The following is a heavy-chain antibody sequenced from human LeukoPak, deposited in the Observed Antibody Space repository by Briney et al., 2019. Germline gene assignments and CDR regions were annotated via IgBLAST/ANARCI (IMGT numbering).Heavy chain of an antibody. J-gene: IGHJ4*02. V-gene: IGHV3-21*01. D-gene: IGHD3-22*01. Sequence: PGGSLRLSCAASGFTFSTYNMNWVRQVPGKGLEWVSCISSSSRNIYYADSVKGRFTISRDNAKNSLYLQMNSLRAEDTAVYYCARAPGWNSGSSGYSDYWGQGTLVTVSS. CDR2: ISSSSRNI. CDR3: ARAPGWNSGSSGYSDY. CDR1: GFTFSTYN.